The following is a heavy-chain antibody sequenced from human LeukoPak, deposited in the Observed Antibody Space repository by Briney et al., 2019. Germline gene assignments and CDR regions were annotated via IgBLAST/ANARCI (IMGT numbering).Heavy chain of an antibody. J-gene: IGHJ1*01. CDR1: GYTFTSYG. V-gene: IGHV1-69*05. CDR3: ARGGPAISRADGFQH. Sequence: ASVKVSCKASGYTFTSYGINWGRQAPGQGLEWMGGIIPIFGTANYAQKFQGRVTITTDESTSTAYMELSSLRSEDTAVYYCARGGPAISRADGFQHWGQGTLVTVSS. CDR2: IIPIFGTA. D-gene: IGHD2-2*01.